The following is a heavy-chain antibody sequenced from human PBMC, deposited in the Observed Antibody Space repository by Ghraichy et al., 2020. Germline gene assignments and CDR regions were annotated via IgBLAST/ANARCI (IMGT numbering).Heavy chain of an antibody. CDR2: ISSSGDFR. CDR3: ARVVGIAPAGPLDF. J-gene: IGHJ4*02. CDR1: GFSFNGYI. Sequence: GGSLRLSCAGSGFSFNGYIINWVRQAPGKGLEWVSSISSSGDFRYYAASVKGRFTISRDYAKNSVSLERDSLRVEDTALYYCARVVGIAPAGPLDFWGQGNLVTVAS. V-gene: IGHV3-21*01. D-gene: IGHD2-21*01.